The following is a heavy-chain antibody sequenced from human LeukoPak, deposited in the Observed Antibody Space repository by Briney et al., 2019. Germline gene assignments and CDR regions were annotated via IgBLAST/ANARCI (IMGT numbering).Heavy chain of an antibody. CDR2: IRYDGSNK. CDR3: ARALLVIRGGTVEYYFDY. D-gene: IGHD2-8*02. CDR1: EFTFSSYG. V-gene: IGHV3-33*08. Sequence: GGSLRLSCAASEFTFSSYGMHWVRQAPGKGLEWVAVIRYDGSNKYYADSVKGRFTISRDNSKNTLYLQMNSLRAEDTAVYYCARALLVIRGGTVEYYFDYWGQGTLVTVSS. J-gene: IGHJ4*02.